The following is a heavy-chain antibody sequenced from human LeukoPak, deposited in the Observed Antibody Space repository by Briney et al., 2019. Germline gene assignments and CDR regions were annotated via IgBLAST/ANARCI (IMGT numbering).Heavy chain of an antibody. CDR3: ARAPGYYDSSGYFDY. V-gene: IGHV3-53*01. CDR2: IYSGGST. D-gene: IGHD3-22*01. Sequence: GGPLRLSCAASGFTVSSNYMSWVRQAPGKGLEWVSVIYSGGSTYYADSVKGRFTISRDNSKNTLYLQMNSLRAEDTAVYYCARAPGYYDSSGYFDYWGQGTLVTVSS. J-gene: IGHJ4*02. CDR1: GFTVSSNY.